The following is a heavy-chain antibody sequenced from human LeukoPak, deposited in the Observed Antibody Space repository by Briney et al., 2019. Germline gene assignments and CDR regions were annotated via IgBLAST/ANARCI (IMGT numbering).Heavy chain of an antibody. J-gene: IGHJ5*02. CDR3: ARVLSSWYVVDP. D-gene: IGHD6-13*01. CDR2: IYYSGST. V-gene: IGHV4-38-2*02. CDR1: GYSISSGYY. Sequence: SETLSLTCTVSGYSISSGYYWGWIRQPPGKGLEWIGSIYYSGSTYYNPSLKSRVTISVDTSKNQFSLKLSSVTAADTAVYYCARVLSSWYVVDPWGQGTLVTVSS.